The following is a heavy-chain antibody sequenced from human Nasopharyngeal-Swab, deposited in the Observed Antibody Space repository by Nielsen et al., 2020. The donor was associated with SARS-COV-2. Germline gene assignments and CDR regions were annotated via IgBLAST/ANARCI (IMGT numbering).Heavy chain of an antibody. CDR3: AKGMDSSGFHGFDI. CDR2: INYNSGIT. Sequence: GGSLRLSCTASGFTFSSYAMNWVRQAPGKGLEGVSTINYNSGITYSADSVRGRFTIFRDNSENTLFLQMNSLMAEDTAMYFCAKGMDSSGFHGFDIWGQGTMVTVSS. V-gene: IGHV3-23*01. J-gene: IGHJ3*02. D-gene: IGHD6-19*01. CDR1: GFTFSSYA.